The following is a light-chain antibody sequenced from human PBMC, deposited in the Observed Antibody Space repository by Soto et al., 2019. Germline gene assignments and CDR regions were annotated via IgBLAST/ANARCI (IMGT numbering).Light chain of an antibody. Sequence: EIVMTQSPATLSVSPGERATLSCRASQSVSSNLAWYQQKPGQAPRLLIYGASTRATGIPARFSGSGSGTEFTLTISSLQSDDFGTYYCQQYNAYSWTFGQGTKVDIK. J-gene: IGKJ1*01. CDR3: QQYNAYSWT. V-gene: IGKV3-15*01. CDR1: QSVSSN. CDR2: GAS.